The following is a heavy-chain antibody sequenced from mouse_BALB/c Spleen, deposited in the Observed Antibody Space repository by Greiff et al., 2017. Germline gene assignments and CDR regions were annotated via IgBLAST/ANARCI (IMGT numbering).Heavy chain of an antibody. CDR2: INPNNGGT. J-gene: IGHJ1*01. CDR1: GYSFTDYN. Sequence: EVQLQQSGPELVKPGASVKVSCKASGYSFTDYNMYWVKQSHGKSLEWIGGINPNNGGTSYNQKFKGKATLTVDKSSSTAYMELRSLTSEDSAVYYCARGGIITTVVARDFDVWGAGTTVTVSS. V-gene: IGHV1-18*01. CDR3: ARGGIITTVVARDFDV. D-gene: IGHD1-1*01.